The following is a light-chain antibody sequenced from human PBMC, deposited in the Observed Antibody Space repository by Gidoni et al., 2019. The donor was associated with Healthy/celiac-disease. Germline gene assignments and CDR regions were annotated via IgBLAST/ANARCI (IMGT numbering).Light chain of an antibody. J-gene: IGKJ2*04. V-gene: IGKV4-1*01. CDR1: QSVLYSSNNTNY. Sequence: DIVMTQSPDSLAVSLGERATINCKSSQSVLYSSNNTNYLAWYQQKPGQPPKLLIYWASTRESGVPDRLSGSGSGTDFTLTISRLQAEDVAVYYCQQYYSTPCSFGQGTKLEIK. CDR2: WAS. CDR3: QQYYSTPCS.